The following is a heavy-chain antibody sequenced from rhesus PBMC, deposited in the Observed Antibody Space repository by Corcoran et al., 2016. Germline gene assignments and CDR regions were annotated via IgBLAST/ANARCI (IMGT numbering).Heavy chain of an antibody. V-gene: IGHV5-20*02. CDR2: IDPSDSDT. Sequence: EVQLVQSGAEVKRPGESLKISCKTSGYSFTSYWISWVRQMPGKGLEWMGAIDPSDSDTRYSPSFQGQVTISADKSISTAYLQGSSLKASDTATYYCAKDVWGDFGRFDVWGPGVLVTVSS. J-gene: IGHJ5-1*01. D-gene: IGHD3-34*01. CDR1: GYSFTSYW. CDR3: AKDVWGDFGRFDV.